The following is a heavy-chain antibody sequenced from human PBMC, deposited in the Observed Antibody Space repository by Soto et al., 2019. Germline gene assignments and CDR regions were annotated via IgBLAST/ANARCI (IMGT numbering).Heavy chain of an antibody. Sequence: QVQLVQSGAEVKKPGASVKVSCKASGYTFTSYAMHWVRQAPGQRLEWMGWINAGNGNTKYSQKFQGRVTITRDTSASTADMELSSLRSEDTAVYYCARETDYGDYDWFDPWGQGTLVTVSS. V-gene: IGHV1-3*01. D-gene: IGHD4-17*01. CDR2: INAGNGNT. CDR1: GYTFTSYA. J-gene: IGHJ5*02. CDR3: ARETDYGDYDWFDP.